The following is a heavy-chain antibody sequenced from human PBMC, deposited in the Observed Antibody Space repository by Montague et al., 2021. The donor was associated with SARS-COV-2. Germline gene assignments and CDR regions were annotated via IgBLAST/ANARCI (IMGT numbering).Heavy chain of an antibody. CDR3: AKGGCSGGSCYLYNWFDP. CDR2: IYSGYPNT. J-gene: IGHJ5*02. CDR1: GFTFSSYA. D-gene: IGHD2-15*01. V-gene: IGHV3-23*03. Sequence: SLRLSCAASGFTFSSYAMSWVRQAPGKGLEWVSVIYSGYPNTYYADSVKGRFTISRDNSKNTLYLQMNSPRAEDTAVYYCAKGGCSGGSCYLYNWFDPWGQGTLVTVSS.